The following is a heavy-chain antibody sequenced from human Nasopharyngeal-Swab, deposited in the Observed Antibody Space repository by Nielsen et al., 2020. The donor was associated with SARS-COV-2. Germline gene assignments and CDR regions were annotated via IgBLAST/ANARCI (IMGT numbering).Heavy chain of an antibody. J-gene: IGHJ4*02. CDR2: INHSGST. D-gene: IGHD6-13*01. CDR3: ASIAAAGT. Sequence: SETLSLTCTVSGGSFSGYYWSWIRQPPGKGLEWIGEINHSGSTNYNPSLKSRVTISVDTSKNQFSLKLSSVTAADTAVYYCASIAAAGTWGQGTLVTVSS. CDR1: GGSFSGYY. V-gene: IGHV4-34*01.